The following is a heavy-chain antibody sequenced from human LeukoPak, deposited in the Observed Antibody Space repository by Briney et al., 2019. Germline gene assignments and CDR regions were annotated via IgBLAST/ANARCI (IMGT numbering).Heavy chain of an antibody. V-gene: IGHV4-59*01. D-gene: IGHD4-23*01. CDR2: IYYGGST. CDR1: GGSLSTYS. J-gene: IGHJ4*02. CDR3: ARDTTVASGMQH. Sequence: PSETLSLTCSVSGGSLSTYSWSWVRQSPGKRLEWIGYIYYGGSTNYNPSLKSRVTISADTAKNQFSLRLRSVTAADTAIYYCARDTTVASGMQHWGQGTLVTVSS.